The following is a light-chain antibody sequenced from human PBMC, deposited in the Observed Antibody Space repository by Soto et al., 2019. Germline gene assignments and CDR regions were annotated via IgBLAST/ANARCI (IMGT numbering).Light chain of an antibody. CDR1: SSDVGGYNY. J-gene: IGLJ1*01. V-gene: IGLV2-14*01. CDR2: DVS. CDR3: SSYTTSSTYG. Sequence: QSVLTQPASVSGSPGQSIAISCTGTSSDVGGYNYVSWYQQHPGKAPKLILCDVSNRPSGVSDRFSGSKSGNTASLTISGLQTEDEADYYCSSYTTSSTYGFGTGTKVTVL.